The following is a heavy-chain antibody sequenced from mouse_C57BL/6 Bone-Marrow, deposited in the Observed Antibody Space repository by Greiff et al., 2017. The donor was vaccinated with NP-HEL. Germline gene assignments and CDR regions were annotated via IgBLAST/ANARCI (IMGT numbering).Heavy chain of an antibody. CDR1: GYTFPRYC. CDR2: ITPSNGGT. V-gene: IGHV1-53*01. CDR3: ARWGFAY. J-gene: IGHJ3*01. Sequence: QVQLQQPGTELVKPGASVKLSCKASGYTFPRYCMPWLQPRPCPGLSWIVNITPSNGGTNYNEKFKSKATLTVDKSSSTAYMQLSSLTSEDSAVYYCARWGFAYWGQGTLVTVSA.